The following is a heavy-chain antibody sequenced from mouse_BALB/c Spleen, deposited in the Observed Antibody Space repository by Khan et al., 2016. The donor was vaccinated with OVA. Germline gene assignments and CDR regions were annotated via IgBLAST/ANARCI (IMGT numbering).Heavy chain of an antibody. CDR1: GYTFRTYY. CDR2: IYPGDGRT. J-gene: IGHJ1*01. CDR3: AISYYGSFWYFDV. D-gene: IGHD1-1*01. V-gene: IGHV1S56*01. Sequence: QVQLKQSGPELVKPGASVKMSCKASGYTFRTYYIHWVKQRPGQGLEWIGWIYPGDGRTKYNEKFKGKTTLTADKSPSIVYMLLSRLTSEDSAIYFCAISYYGSFWYFDVWGAGTTVTVSS.